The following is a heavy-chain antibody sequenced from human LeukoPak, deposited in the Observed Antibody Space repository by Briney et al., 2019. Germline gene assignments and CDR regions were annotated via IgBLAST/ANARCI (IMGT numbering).Heavy chain of an antibody. V-gene: IGHV1-18*01. CDR2: ISAYKGVT. J-gene: IGHJ4*02. CDR3: ARVNDIAVVAPAGPHYEY. D-gene: IGHD2-15*01. CDR1: GYTFISYG. Sequence: GASVKVSCKSSGYTFISYGISWVRQAPGQGLEWVGWISAYKGVTDYAQNFQGRVAMTSDTSTSTVYLELMSLTVEDTAVYYCARVNDIAVVAPAGPHYEYWGQGTLVTVSS.